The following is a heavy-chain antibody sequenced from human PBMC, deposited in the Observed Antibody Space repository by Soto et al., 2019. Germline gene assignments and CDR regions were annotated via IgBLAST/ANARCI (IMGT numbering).Heavy chain of an antibody. CDR3: AREKSGYYYDSSGYCFDY. CDR2: INWNGGST. CDR1: GFTFDDYG. Sequence: PGGSLRLSCAASGFTFDDYGMSWVRQAPGKGLEWVSGINWNGGSTGYADSVKGRFTISRDNAKNSLYLQMNSLRAEDTALYYCAREKSGYYYDSSGYCFDYWGQGTLVTVSS. D-gene: IGHD3-22*01. J-gene: IGHJ4*02. V-gene: IGHV3-20*04.